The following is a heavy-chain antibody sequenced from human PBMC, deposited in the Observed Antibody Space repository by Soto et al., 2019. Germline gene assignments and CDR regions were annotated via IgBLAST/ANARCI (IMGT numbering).Heavy chain of an antibody. CDR1: GYTFTYRY. CDR3: ARSVGSTSSATSSGCLWGFDL. CDR2: ITPFNGNT. J-gene: IGHJ2*01. V-gene: IGHV1-45*02. D-gene: IGHD2-2*01. Sequence: QMQLVQSGAEVKKTGSSVKVSCKASGYTFTYRYLHWVRQAPGQALEWMGWITPFNGNTNYAQKFQDRVTITRDRSMSTAYMELSSLRSEDTAMYYCARSVGSTSSATSSGCLWGFDLWGRGTLVTVSS.